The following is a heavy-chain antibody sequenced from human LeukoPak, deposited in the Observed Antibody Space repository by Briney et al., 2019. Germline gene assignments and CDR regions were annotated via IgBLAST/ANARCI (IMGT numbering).Heavy chain of an antibody. CDR3: ARGGSGISNAFDI. Sequence: SETLSLTCSVSGGSISSYYWSWIRQPPGKGLEWIGYLYYSGSTNSNPSLKSRGTMSVGTSKNQFSLKLRSVTAADTAVYYCARGGSGISNAFDIWGQGTMVTVSS. CDR2: LYYSGST. D-gene: IGHD3-10*01. V-gene: IGHV4-59*01. CDR1: GGSISSYY. J-gene: IGHJ3*02.